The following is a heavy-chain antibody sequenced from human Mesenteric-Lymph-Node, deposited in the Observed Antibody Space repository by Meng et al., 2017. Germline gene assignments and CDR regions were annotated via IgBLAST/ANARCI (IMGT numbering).Heavy chain of an antibody. J-gene: IGHJ5*02. CDR2: IITSGGTT. CDR1: GFTFSSYA. CDR3: ARHLSYSSAPGPVWFDP. D-gene: IGHD6-25*01. V-gene: IGHV3-23*01. Sequence: GESLKISCAASGFTFSSYAMHWVRQAPGKGLEWVSTIITSGGTTFYADSVKGRFTISRDSSKNTVYSQMSSLRAEETAVYYCARHLSYSSAPGPVWFDPWGQGTLVTVSS.